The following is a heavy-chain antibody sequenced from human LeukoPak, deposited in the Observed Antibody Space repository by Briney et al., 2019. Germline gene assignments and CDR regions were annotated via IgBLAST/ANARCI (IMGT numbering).Heavy chain of an antibody. D-gene: IGHD5-18*01. CDR1: GFTFSSYA. J-gene: IGHJ3*02. Sequence: GGSLRLSCAASGFTFSSYAMSWVRQAPGKGLEWVSSISASGGDTYYADSVKGRFTISRDNSKNTLYLQMNSLRAEDTAVYYCARGYTAWDAFDIWGQGTMVTVSS. CDR2: ISASGGDT. V-gene: IGHV3-23*01. CDR3: ARGYTAWDAFDI.